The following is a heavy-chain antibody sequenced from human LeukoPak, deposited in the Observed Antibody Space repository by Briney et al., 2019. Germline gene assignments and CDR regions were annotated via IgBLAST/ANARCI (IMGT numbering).Heavy chain of an antibody. J-gene: IGHJ6*03. CDR3: ARFAAGGSYYYYMDV. V-gene: IGHV3-48*01. D-gene: IGHD6-25*01. CDR1: GFTFSSYT. CDR2: IGTSSTTI. Sequence: GGSLRPSCVASGFTFSSYTMNWVRQPPGKGLEWVSNIGTSSTTIYYADSVKGRFTISRDNAKNSLYLQMNSLRADDTAVYYCARFAAGGSYYYYMDVWGKGTTVTVSS.